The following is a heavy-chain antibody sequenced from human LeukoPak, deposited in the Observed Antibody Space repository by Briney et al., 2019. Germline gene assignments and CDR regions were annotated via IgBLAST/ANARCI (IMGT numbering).Heavy chain of an antibody. Sequence: PSETLSLTCTVSGGSISSYYWSWIRQPAGKGLEWIGQIHTSGSTNYNPPLKSRVTMSVDTPENQLSLTIRSVTAADTAVYYCARRDISSGWSFDYWGQGTLVTVSS. D-gene: IGHD6-19*01. CDR1: GGSISSYY. V-gene: IGHV4-4*07. J-gene: IGHJ4*02. CDR3: ARRDISSGWSFDY. CDR2: IHTSGST.